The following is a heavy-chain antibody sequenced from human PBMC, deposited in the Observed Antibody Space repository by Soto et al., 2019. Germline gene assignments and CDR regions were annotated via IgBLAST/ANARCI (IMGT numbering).Heavy chain of an antibody. CDR3: ARDELIMTVIVGDAYAI. Sequence: LRLSCAASGCSFSSCWMRWVRQAPGTGLEWVANIKQDGREKYYVDAVKGRFTISRDNAKNSLYLQMNSLRAEDTVVYDCARDELIMTVIVGDAYAIWGQGTMVTV. CDR1: GCSFSSCW. D-gene: IGHD3-22*01. V-gene: IGHV3-7*03. CDR2: IKQDGREK. J-gene: IGHJ3*02.